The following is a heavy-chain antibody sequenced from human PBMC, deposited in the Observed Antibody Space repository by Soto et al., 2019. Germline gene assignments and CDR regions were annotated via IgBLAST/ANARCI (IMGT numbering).Heavy chain of an antibody. CDR1: GFTFSSYA. V-gene: IGHV3-23*01. D-gene: IGHD3-16*02. CDR3: AKDPHYDYIWGSYRTAFDY. J-gene: IGHJ4*02. Sequence: EVQLLESGGGLVQPGGSLRLSCAASGFTFSSYAMSWVRQAPGKGLEWVSAISGSGGSTYYADSVKGRFTISRDNSKNTLHLQMNSLRAEDTAVYYCAKDPHYDYIWGSYRTAFDYWGQGTLVTVSS. CDR2: ISGSGGST.